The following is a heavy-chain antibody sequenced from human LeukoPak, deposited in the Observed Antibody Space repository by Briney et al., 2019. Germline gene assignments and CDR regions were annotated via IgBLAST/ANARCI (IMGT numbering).Heavy chain of an antibody. CDR3: AKDNGGYCSSTSCYGVGYYYGMDV. J-gene: IGHJ6*02. D-gene: IGHD2-2*01. V-gene: IGHV3-43*01. Sequence: GGSLRLSCAASGFTFDDYTMHWVRQAPGKGLEWVSLISWDGGSTYYADSVKGRFTISRDNSKNSLYLQMNSLRTEDTALYYCAKDNGGYCSSTSCYGVGYYYGMDVWGQGTTVTASS. CDR2: ISWDGGST. CDR1: GFTFDDYT.